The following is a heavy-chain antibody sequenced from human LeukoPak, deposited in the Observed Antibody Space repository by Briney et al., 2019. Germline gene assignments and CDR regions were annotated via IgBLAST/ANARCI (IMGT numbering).Heavy chain of an antibody. CDR3: ARDRVDYDSSGYSAFDI. Sequence: SETLSLTCTVSGGSISSYYWSWIRQPPGKGLEWIGYIYYSGSTNYNPSLKSRVTISVDTSKNQFSLKLSSVTAADTAVYYCARDRVDYDSSGYSAFDIWGQGTMVTVSS. CDR2: IYYSGST. V-gene: IGHV4-59*01. D-gene: IGHD3-22*01. J-gene: IGHJ3*02. CDR1: GGSISSYY.